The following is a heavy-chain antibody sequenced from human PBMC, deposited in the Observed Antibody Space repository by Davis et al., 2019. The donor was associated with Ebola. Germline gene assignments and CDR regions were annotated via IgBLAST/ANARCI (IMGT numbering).Heavy chain of an antibody. Sequence: AASVKVSCKTSGSTFNSDHVHWVRQAPGQGLEWMGMINPNDGRTIYAQKFQGRVTVTRDTSTTTVYMDLSSLRSEDTALYYCTTPGGQDSGYDVFDIWGQGTMVTVSS. CDR2: INPNDGRT. D-gene: IGHD5-12*01. CDR1: GSTFNSDH. V-gene: IGHV1-46*03. J-gene: IGHJ3*02. CDR3: TTPGGQDSGYDVFDI.